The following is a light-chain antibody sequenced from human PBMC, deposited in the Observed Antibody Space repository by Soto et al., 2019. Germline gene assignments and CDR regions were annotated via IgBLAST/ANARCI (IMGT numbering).Light chain of an antibody. V-gene: IGKV2-30*01. CDR2: KVS. J-gene: IGKJ5*01. Sequence: DVVMTQSPLSLPVSLGQPASISCRSSQSLVNTNGVAFLNWCHQRPGQSPRRLIYKVSNRDSGVPARFSGSGSGTDFTLKISRVEAEDVGVYYCMQGTHWPITFGQGTRLEIK. CDR3: MQGTHWPIT. CDR1: QSLVNTNGVAF.